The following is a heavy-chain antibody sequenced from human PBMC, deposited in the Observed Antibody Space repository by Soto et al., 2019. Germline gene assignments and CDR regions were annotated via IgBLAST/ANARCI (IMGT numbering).Heavy chain of an antibody. D-gene: IGHD3-16*02. J-gene: IGHJ4*02. CDR3: ARDRGDYIWGSYRPLDY. V-gene: IGHV1-69*04. Sequence: ASVKVSCKASGGTFSSYTISWVRQAPGQGLEWMGRIIPILGIANYAQKFQGRVTITADKSTSTAYMELSSLRSEDTAVYYCARDRGDYIWGSYRPLDYWGQGTLLTVSS. CDR2: IIPILGIA. CDR1: GGTFSSYT.